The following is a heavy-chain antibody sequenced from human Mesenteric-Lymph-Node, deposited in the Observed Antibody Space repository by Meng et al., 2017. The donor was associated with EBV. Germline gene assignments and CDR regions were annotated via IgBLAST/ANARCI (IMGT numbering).Heavy chain of an antibody. V-gene: IGHV4-4*02. CDR2: IYHSGIT. J-gene: IGHJ5*02. D-gene: IGHD2-15*01. CDR3: ASAQCSGGGCPGGS. Sequence: QGHLKGSGPGLVNPSGTLALTCAVPGGSISSSNWWSWVRQPPGKGLEWIGEIYHSGITNYNPSLSSRVTMSVDKSKNQFSLNLISLTAADTAVYYCASAQCSGGGCPGGSWGQGTLVTVFS. CDR1: GGSISSSNW.